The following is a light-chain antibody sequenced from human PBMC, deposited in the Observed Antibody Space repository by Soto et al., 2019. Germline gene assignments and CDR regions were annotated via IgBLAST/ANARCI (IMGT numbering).Light chain of an antibody. Sequence: QSVLTQPASVSGSPGQSITISCTGTSSDVGGCDCVSWYQQHPGKAPKLMIYEVNNRPSGVSNRFSGSKSGNTASLTISGLQAEDEADYYCISFTSTRTYVCGTGTKLTVL. J-gene: IGLJ1*01. CDR1: SSDVGGCDC. CDR3: ISFTSTRTYV. V-gene: IGLV2-14*01. CDR2: EVN.